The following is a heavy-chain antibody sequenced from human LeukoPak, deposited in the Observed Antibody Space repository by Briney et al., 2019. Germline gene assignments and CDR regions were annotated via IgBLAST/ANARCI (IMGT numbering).Heavy chain of an antibody. Sequence: GGSLRLSCAASGFTFSSYAMHWVRQAPGKGLEWVAVISYDRSITYYADSVKGRFTLSCDNSKNTLYLQMNSLSPEDTAVYYCARDPTAVSNLPSYYFDYWGQGTLVTVSS. V-gene: IGHV3-30-3*01. D-gene: IGHD6-19*01. J-gene: IGHJ4*02. CDR3: ARDPTAVSNLPSYYFDY. CDR2: ISYDRSIT. CDR1: GFTFSSYA.